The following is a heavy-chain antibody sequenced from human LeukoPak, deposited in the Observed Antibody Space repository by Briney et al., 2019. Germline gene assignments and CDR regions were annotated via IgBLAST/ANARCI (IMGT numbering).Heavy chain of an antibody. CDR3: ARYSGSYYYPPAWDL. V-gene: IGHV3-53*01. CDR1: GFTFSSNY. Sequence: GGSLRLSCAASGFTFSSNYRSWVRQAPGKGLEWVSVIYRGGSTYYADSVKGRFTISRDNSKNTLYLQMNSLRAEDTAVYYCARYSGSYYYPPAWDLWGQGTLVTVSS. CDR2: IYRGGST. D-gene: IGHD1-26*01. J-gene: IGHJ4*02.